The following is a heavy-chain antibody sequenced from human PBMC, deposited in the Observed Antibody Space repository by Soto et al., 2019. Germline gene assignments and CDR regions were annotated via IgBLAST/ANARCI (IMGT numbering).Heavy chain of an antibody. CDR1: GASVGSRSHS. CDR2: IDSSEIT. D-gene: IGHD5-18*01. Sequence: SETLSLTCTVSGASVGSRSHSWAWFRQPPGKGLEWIGNIDSSEITEFSPSLRSRLSMSVDASANQFSLNLKSVTAQDTAVYFCARVETALALCRSYFEFWGRGVLVTVSS. CDR3: ARVETALALCRSYFEF. J-gene: IGHJ4*02. V-gene: IGHV4-39*01.